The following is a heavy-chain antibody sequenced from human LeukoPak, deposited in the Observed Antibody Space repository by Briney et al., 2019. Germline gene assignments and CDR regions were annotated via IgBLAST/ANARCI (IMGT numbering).Heavy chain of an antibody. Sequence: PGGSLRLSCAASGFTVSSNHMSGVRQAPGKGLEWVSLIYAGGSTYYADAVKGRFTISRHNSKNTLHLQMNSLRVEDTAVYYCATAGSSELLWDYAMDVWGQGTTVTVSS. D-gene: IGHD3-10*01. V-gene: IGHV3-53*04. CDR2: IYAGGST. CDR1: GFTVSSNH. CDR3: ATAGSSELLWDYAMDV. J-gene: IGHJ6*02.